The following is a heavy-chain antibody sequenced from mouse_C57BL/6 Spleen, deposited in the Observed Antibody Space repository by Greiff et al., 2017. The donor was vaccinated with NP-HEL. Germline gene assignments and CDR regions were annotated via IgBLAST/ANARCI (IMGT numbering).Heavy chain of an antibody. CDR1: GYTFTSYW. V-gene: IGHV1-64*01. D-gene: IGHD1-1*01. CDR3: ARKYSSSGYYGSFDY. CDR2: IHPNSGST. Sequence: QVQLQQPGAELVKPGASVKLSCKASGYTFTSYWMHWVKQRPGQGLEWIGMIHPNSGSTNYNEKFKGKATLTADKSSSTAYMELRSLTSEDSAVYFCARKYSSSGYYGSFDYWGQGTTLTVSS. J-gene: IGHJ2*01.